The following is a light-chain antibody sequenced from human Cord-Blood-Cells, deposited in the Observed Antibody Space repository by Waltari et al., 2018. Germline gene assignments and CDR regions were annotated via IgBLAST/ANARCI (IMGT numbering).Light chain of an antibody. J-gene: IGLJ2*01. V-gene: IGLV2-8*01. CDR2: EVS. CDR3: SSYAGSNKLV. Sequence: QSALNQPPSASGSPGQSVTISCTGTSSDVGGYNYVSWYQQHPGKAPKLMIYEVSKRPSGVPDRFSGSKSGNTASLTVSGLQAEDEADYYCSSYAGSNKLVFGGGTKLTVL. CDR1: SSDVGGYNY.